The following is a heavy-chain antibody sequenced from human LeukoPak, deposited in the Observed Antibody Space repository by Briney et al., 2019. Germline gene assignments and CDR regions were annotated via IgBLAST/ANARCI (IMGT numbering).Heavy chain of an antibody. CDR2: IYTSGST. V-gene: IGHV4-4*07. CDR3: ARFLYSSSWYWFDP. Sequence: SETLSLTCTVSGGSISSYYWSWIRQPAGKGLEWVGRIYTSGSTNYNPSLKSRVTMSVDTSKNQFSLKLSSVTAADTAVYYCARFLYSSSWYWFDPWGQGTLVTVSS. CDR1: GGSISSYY. J-gene: IGHJ5*02. D-gene: IGHD6-13*01.